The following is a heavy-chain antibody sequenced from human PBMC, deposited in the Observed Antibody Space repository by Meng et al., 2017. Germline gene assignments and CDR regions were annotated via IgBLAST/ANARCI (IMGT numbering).Heavy chain of an antibody. CDR3: ARGYDFWSGQYYFDY. J-gene: IGHJ4*02. CDR1: VGSIISYY. Sequence: QVQESGPGVVKPSETISITCPVVVGSIISYYCSWMRQPPGKGLEWIVYIYYSGSNNYNPSLKSRVTISVDTSKNQFSLKLSSVTAADTDVYYCARGYDFWSGQYYFDYWGQGTLVTVPS. V-gene: IGHV4-59*01. D-gene: IGHD3-3*01. CDR2: IYYSGSN.